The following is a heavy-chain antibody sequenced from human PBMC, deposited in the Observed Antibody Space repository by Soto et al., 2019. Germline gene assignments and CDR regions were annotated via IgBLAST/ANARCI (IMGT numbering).Heavy chain of an antibody. CDR1: GYSFTSYW. CDR3: ARRPADYYGSGTAPDN. V-gene: IGHV5-51*01. CDR2: IYPGDSDT. Sequence: GESLKISCKGSGYSFTSYWIGWVRQMPGKGLEWMGIIYPGDSDTRYSPSFQGQVTISADKSISTAYLQWSSLKASDTTMYYCARRPADYYGSGTAPDNWGQGTLVTVSS. D-gene: IGHD3-10*01. J-gene: IGHJ4*02.